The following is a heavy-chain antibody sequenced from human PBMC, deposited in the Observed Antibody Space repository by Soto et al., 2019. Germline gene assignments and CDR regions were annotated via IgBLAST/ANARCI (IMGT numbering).Heavy chain of an antibody. J-gene: IGHJ5*02. V-gene: IGHV1-2*04. CDR3: AREGKEYYYDSSCYHGVWFDP. CDR1: GYTFTGYY. Sequence: ASVKVSCKASGYTFTGYYMHWVRQAPGQGLEWMGWINPNSGGTNYAQKFQGWVTMTRDTSISTAYMELSRLRSDDTAVYYCAREGKEYYYDSSCYHGVWFDPWGQGTLVTVSS. D-gene: IGHD3-22*01. CDR2: INPNSGGT.